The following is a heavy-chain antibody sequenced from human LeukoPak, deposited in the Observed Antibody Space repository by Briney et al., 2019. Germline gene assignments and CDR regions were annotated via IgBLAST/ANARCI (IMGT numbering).Heavy chain of an antibody. CDR3: ARLGYSANPSGEFDY. D-gene: IGHD5-12*01. J-gene: IGHJ4*02. CDR2: IYPGDSDS. V-gene: IGHV5-51*01. Sequence: GESLKISCKGSGYNFTKYWIGWVRQMPGKGLEWMGIIYPGDSDSRYSPPFQGQVTISADKSVTTAYLQWSSLKASDTAIYYCARLGYSANPSGEFDYWGQGTQVTVSS. CDR1: GYNFTKYW.